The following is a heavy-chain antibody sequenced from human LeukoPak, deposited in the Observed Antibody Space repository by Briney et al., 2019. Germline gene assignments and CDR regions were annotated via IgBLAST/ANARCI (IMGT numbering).Heavy chain of an antibody. CDR3: ARVIAAAGIDYFDY. D-gene: IGHD6-13*01. CDR2: IRYDGSNK. V-gene: IGHV3-30*02. J-gene: IGHJ4*02. Sequence: GGSLRLSCEASGLSFRTYGMHWVRQAPGKGLEGVTFIRYDGSNKYYADSVKGRFAISRDNSKNTLDLQMNSLRAEDTAVYYCARVIAAAGIDYFDYWGQGTLVTVSS. CDR1: GLSFRTYG.